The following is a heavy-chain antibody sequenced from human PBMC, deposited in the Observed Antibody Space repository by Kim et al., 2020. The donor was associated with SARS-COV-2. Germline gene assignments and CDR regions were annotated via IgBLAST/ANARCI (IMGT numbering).Heavy chain of an antibody. CDR1: GYTFTSYG. Sequence: ASVKVSCKASGYTFTSYGISWVRQAPGQGLEWMGWISAYNGNTNYAQKLQGRVTMTTDTSTSTAYMELRSLRSDDTAVYYCARDGPQISSGWYYFDYWGQGTLVTVSS. D-gene: IGHD6-19*01. V-gene: IGHV1-18*01. CDR2: ISAYNGNT. CDR3: ARDGPQISSGWYYFDY. J-gene: IGHJ4*02.